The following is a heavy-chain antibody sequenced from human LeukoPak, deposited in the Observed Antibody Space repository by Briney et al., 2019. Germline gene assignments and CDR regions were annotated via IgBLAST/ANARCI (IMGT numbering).Heavy chain of an antibody. CDR3: ASFDYGSGIIPD. CDR2: IYYSGSA. J-gene: IGHJ4*02. CDR1: GDSVSSGNYY. V-gene: IGHV4-61*01. D-gene: IGHD3-10*01. Sequence: SETLSLTCIVSGDSVSSGNYYWNWIRQPPGKGLEWIGYIYYSGSANYNPSLKSRVTISVDTSKNQFSLKLSSVTAADTAVYYCASFDYGSGIIPDWGQGTLVTVSS.